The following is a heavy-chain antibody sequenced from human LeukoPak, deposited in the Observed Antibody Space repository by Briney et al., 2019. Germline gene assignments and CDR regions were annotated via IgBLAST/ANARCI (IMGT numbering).Heavy chain of an antibody. CDR3: ARDNYYYDMGDY. Sequence: GGSLRLSCAASGFTFSNYDMSWVRQAPGKGLEWVSSISSSGSYIYYADSMRGRFTISRDNAKNSLYLQMNSLRAEDTAVYYCARDNYYYDMGDYWGQGTLVTVSS. J-gene: IGHJ4*02. CDR2: ISSSGSYI. D-gene: IGHD3-10*01. V-gene: IGHV3-21*06. CDR1: GFTFSNYD.